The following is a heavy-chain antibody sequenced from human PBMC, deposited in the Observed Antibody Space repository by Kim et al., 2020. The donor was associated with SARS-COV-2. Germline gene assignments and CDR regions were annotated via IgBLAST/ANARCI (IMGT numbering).Heavy chain of an antibody. V-gene: IGHV3-23*01. J-gene: IGHJ6*02. D-gene: IGHD2-2*01. CDR2: IPSSGGAT. Sequence: GGSLRLSCAASEFTFSTYAVSWVRQAPGKGLEWVSAIPSSGGATYYADSVRGRFTISRDNSMNTLSLQMNSLRADDTAVYYCAKLMTTSSYSAMDGWG. CDR1: EFTFSTYA. CDR3: AKLMTTSSYSAMDG.